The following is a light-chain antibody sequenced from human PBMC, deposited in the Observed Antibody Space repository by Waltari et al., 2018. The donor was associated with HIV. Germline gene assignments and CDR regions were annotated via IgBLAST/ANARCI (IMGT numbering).Light chain of an antibody. CDR1: RLESRY. CDR2: QDG. CDR3: QAWDSSSGGV. Sequence: SYDLTQPPSVSVSPGQTASIACSGDRLESRYVCWYQQKPGQSPVLVIFQDGKRPSGSPERCSGSNSGNTATLTISGTQAMDEADYYGQAWDSSSGGVFGGGTRLTVL. J-gene: IGLJ3*02. V-gene: IGLV3-1*01.